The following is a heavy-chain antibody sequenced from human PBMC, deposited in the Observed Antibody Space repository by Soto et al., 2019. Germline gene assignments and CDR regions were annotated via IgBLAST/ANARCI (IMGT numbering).Heavy chain of an antibody. V-gene: IGHV1-69*13. CDR2: IIPIFGTA. Sequence: SVKVSCKASGGTFSSYAISWVRQAPGQGLEWMGGIIPIFGTANYAQKFQGRVTITADESTSTAYMELSSLRSEDTAVYYCARATMIVVVPAGEYYYYGMDVWGQGTTVTVSS. CDR3: ARATMIVVVPAGEYYYYGMDV. J-gene: IGHJ6*02. D-gene: IGHD3-22*01. CDR1: GGTFSSYA.